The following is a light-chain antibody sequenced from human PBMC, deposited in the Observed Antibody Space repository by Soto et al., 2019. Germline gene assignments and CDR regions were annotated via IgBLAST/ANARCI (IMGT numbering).Light chain of an antibody. CDR2: DVS. V-gene: IGLV2-14*03. CDR1: SSDIGGYNY. Sequence: QSALTQPASVSGSPGQSITISCTGTSSDIGGYNYVSWYQQHPGNAPNLMIYDVSDRPSGVSNRFSGSKSGNTASLTISGLQDEDEAYYDCSSYASSSPVLFGGGTKLTVL. CDR3: SSYASSSPVL. J-gene: IGLJ2*01.